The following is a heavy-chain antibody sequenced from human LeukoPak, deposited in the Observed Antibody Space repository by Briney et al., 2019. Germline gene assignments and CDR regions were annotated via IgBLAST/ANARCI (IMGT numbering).Heavy chain of an antibody. V-gene: IGHV3-11*05. J-gene: IGHJ3*02. CDR1: GFTFSGYF. CDR2: ISSSGSST. D-gene: IGHD4-23*01. Sequence: NAGGSLRLSCSASGFTFSGYFMSWIRQAPGKGLEWVSNISSSGSSTDYADSVRGRFTISRDNAKNSLYLQMNSLRVEDTALYYCARARSYGGNSGIVAFDIWGQGTMLTVSS. CDR3: ARARSYGGNSGIVAFDI.